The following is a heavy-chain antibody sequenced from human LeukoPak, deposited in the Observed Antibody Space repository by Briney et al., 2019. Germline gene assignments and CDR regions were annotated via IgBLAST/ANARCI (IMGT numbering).Heavy chain of an antibody. CDR1: GGSFIGYY. Sequence: SETLSLTCAVYGGSFIGYYWSWIRHPPGKRLEGIGYIHYTGTTNYNPTLTSRVTISLASSKTQFSLNLNSVTAADTAVFYCSRGLGPIAMFAAWSQGTLVTVSS. CDR2: IHYTGTT. CDR3: SRGLGPIAMFAA. J-gene: IGHJ5*02. V-gene: IGHV4-59*01.